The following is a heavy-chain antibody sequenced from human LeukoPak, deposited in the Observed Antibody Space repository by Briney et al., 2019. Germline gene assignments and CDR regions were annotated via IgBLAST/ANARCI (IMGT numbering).Heavy chain of an antibody. CDR3: ARDKGSFYYDISGYTDY. J-gene: IGHJ4*02. V-gene: IGHV3-21*01. CDR2: ISIGSSYI. CDR1: GFTFSSYS. Sequence: GGSLRLSCAASGFTFSSYSMNWVRQAPGKGLEWVSSISIGSSYIYYADSLKGRFTISRDNAKNSLYLQMNSLRAEDTAVYYCARDKGSFYYDISGYTDYWGQGTLVTVSS. D-gene: IGHD3-22*01.